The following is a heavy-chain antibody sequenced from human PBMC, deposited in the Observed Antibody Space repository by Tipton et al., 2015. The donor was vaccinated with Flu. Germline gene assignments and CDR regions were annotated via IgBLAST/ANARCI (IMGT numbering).Heavy chain of an antibody. CDR2: IYGGGTT. CDR3: ARGPQVPVWPYYYGMDV. V-gene: IGHV3-53*01. CDR1: GLTVTSSY. Sequence: QLVQSGGGLIQPGGSLRLSCAASGLTVTSSYMSWVRQAPGKGLEWVSVIYGGGTTDYADSVKGRFTISRDKSKNALYLQMSSLRAEDTAVCYCARGPQVPVWPYYYGMDVWGQGTTVTVSS. D-gene: IGHD2-2*01. J-gene: IGHJ6*02.